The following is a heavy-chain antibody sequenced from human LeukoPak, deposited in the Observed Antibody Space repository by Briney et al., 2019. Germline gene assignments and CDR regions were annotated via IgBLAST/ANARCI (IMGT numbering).Heavy chain of an antibody. CDR3: AKDGARGEDIVVVPAARRDRYYYGMDV. CDR2: ISYDGSNK. Sequence: GGSLRLSCAASGFTFSSYGVHWVRQAPGKGLEWVAVISYDGSNKYYADSVKGRFTISRDNSKNTLYLQMNSLRAEDTAVYYCAKDGARGEDIVVVPAARRDRYYYGMDVWGQGTTVTVSS. J-gene: IGHJ6*02. D-gene: IGHD2-2*01. CDR1: GFTFSSYG. V-gene: IGHV3-30*18.